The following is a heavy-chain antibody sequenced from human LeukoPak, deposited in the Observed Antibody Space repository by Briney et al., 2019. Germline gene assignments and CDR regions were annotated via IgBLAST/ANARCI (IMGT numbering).Heavy chain of an antibody. V-gene: IGHV4-39*01. CDR2: IYYSGTT. Sequence: SETLSLTCTVSGGSISSGSYYWGWIRQPPGKGLEWIGTIYYSGTTYYNPSLKSRVTISIDTSKNQFSLKLSSVTAADTAVYYCARLRITFGGVIVSDYFDYWGQGTLVTVSS. CDR3: ARLRITFGGVIVSDYFDY. J-gene: IGHJ4*02. D-gene: IGHD3-16*02. CDR1: GGSISSGSYY.